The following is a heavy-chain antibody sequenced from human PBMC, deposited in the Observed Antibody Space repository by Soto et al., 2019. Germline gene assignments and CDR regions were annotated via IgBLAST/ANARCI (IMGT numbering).Heavy chain of an antibody. CDR2: ISGSGRRT. CDR3: AQEIDGRDGYKLLYLDL. J-gene: IGHJ2*01. Sequence: EVQLLESGGDLVQPGGSLRLSCAASGFTFSTYAMSWVRQAPGKGLEWVSAISGSGRRTYYTDSVKGRFTISRDNSKNTMYLQMNSLRVEDTAVYYCAQEIDGRDGYKLLYLDLWGRGTLVTVSS. D-gene: IGHD5-12*01. CDR1: GFTFSTYA. V-gene: IGHV3-23*01.